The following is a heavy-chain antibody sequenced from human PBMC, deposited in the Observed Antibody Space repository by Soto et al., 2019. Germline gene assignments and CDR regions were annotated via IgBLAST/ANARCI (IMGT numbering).Heavy chain of an antibody. CDR2: FSAYNGNT. CDR1: GYTFTSYG. J-gene: IGHJ4*02. CDR3: ARDRQYYDFWSGYDY. D-gene: IGHD3-3*01. Sequence: QVQLVQSGAEVKKPGASGKVSCKASGYTFTSYGISWVRQAPGQGLEWMGWFSAYNGNTNYAQKLQGRVTMTTDTSTSTAYMELRSLRSDDTAVYYCARDRQYYDFWSGYDYWGQGTLVTVSS. V-gene: IGHV1-18*01.